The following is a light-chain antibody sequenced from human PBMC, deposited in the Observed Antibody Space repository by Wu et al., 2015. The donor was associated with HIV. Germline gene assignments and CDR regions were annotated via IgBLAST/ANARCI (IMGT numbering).Light chain of an antibody. Sequence: EIVLTQSPGTLSLSPGERATFSCRASQSISSNYLAWYQQKSGQTPRLLIYGASSRATGIPDRFSGSGSGTDFTLTISRLEPEDFAVYYCQQYGSSPYTFGQGTKLEIK. CDR2: GAS. CDR1: QSISSNY. J-gene: IGKJ2*01. CDR3: QQYGSSPYT. V-gene: IGKV3-20*01.